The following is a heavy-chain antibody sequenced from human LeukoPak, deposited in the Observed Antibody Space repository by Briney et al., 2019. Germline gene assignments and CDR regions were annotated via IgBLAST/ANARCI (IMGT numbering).Heavy chain of an antibody. D-gene: IGHD4-23*01. CDR1: GYTFTSYD. CDR3: ARGGTVVTDAFDI. CDR2: MNPNSGNT. V-gene: IGHV1-8*03. J-gene: IGHJ3*02. Sequence: GASVKVSCKASGYTFTSYDINWVRQATGQGLEWMGWMNPNSGNTGYAQKFQGRVTITRNTSISTAYMELSRLRSDDTAVYYCARGGTVVTDAFDIWGQGTMVTVSS.